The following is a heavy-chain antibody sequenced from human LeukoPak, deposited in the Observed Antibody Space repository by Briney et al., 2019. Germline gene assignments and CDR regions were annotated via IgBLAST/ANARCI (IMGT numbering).Heavy chain of an antibody. CDR3: TTGTYYYYGMDV. D-gene: IGHD2-8*02. CDR1: GGSISSGGYY. Sequence: PSETLSLTCTVSGGSISSGGYYWSWIRQHPGKGLEWIGYIYYSGSAYYNPSLKSRVTISVDTSKNQFSLKLSSVTAADTAVYYCTTGTYYYYGMDVWGQGTTVTVSS. J-gene: IGHJ6*02. CDR2: IYYSGSA. V-gene: IGHV4-31*03.